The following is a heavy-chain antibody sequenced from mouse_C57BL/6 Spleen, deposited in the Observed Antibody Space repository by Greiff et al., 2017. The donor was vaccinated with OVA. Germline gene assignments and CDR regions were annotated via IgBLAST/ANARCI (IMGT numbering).Heavy chain of an antibody. CDR3: ARAGDLYAMDY. CDR2: IDPSDSET. V-gene: IGHV1-52*01. J-gene: IGHJ4*01. D-gene: IGHD3-3*01. Sequence: QVQLQQPGAELVRPGSSVKLSCKASGYTFTSYWMHWVKQRPIQGLEWIGNIDPSDSETHYNQKFKDKATLTVDKSSSTAYMQLSSLTSEDAAVYYRARAGDLYAMDYWGQGTSVTVSS. CDR1: GYTFTSYW.